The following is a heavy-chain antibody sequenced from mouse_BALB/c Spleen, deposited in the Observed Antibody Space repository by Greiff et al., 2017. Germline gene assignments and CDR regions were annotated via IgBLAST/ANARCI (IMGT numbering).Heavy chain of an antibody. Sequence: QVQLQQSGPGLVAPSQSLSITCTVSGFSLTGYGVNWVRQPPGKGLEWLGMIWGDGSTDYNSALKSRLSISKDNSKSQVFLKMNSLQTDDTARYYCARERYGNRYAMDYWGQGTSVTVSS. CDR2: IWGDGST. J-gene: IGHJ4*01. CDR3: ARERYGNRYAMDY. V-gene: IGHV2-6-7*01. D-gene: IGHD2-1*01. CDR1: GFSLTGYG.